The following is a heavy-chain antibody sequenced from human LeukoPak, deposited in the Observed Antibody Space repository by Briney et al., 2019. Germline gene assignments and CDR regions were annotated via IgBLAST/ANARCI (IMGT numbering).Heavy chain of an antibody. CDR3: AREKVGEYYDFWSGYYTSGISLYYFDY. V-gene: IGHV4-38-2*02. D-gene: IGHD3-3*01. Sequence: PSETLSLTCTVSGYSSSSGYYWGWIRQPPGKGLEWIGSIYHSGSTYYNPSLKSRVTISVDTSKNQFSLKLSSVTAADTAVYYCAREKVGEYYDFWSGYYTSGISLYYFDYWGQGTLVTVSS. CDR2: IYHSGST. CDR1: GYSSSSGYY. J-gene: IGHJ4*02.